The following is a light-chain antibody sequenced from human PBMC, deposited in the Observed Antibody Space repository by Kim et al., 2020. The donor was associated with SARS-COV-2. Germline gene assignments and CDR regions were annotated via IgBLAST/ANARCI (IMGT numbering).Light chain of an antibody. CDR2: RDT. CDR1: NIGNKN. Sequence: YELTQPLSVSVALGQTARISCEGNNIGNKNVHWYRQKAGQAPVLVIYRDTNRPSGISERFSGSNSGNTATLTISRVQAGDEADYFCQVWDSGTGVFGTVTNVTVL. J-gene: IGLJ1*01. CDR3: QVWDSGTGV. V-gene: IGLV3-9*01.